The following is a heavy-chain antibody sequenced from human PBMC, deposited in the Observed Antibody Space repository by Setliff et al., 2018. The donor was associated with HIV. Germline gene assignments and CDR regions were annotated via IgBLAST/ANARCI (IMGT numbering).Heavy chain of an antibody. CDR3: ARGGSGYYDFWSGSSAFEY. CDR2: INPSGGST. CDR1: GYTFTSYY. D-gene: IGHD3-3*01. Sequence: SVKVSCKASGYTFTSYYMHWVRQAPGQGLEWMGIINPSGGSTSYAQKFQGRVTITADESTTTAYMELSSLRSEDTAVFYCARGGSGYYDFWSGSSAFEYWGQGTLVTVSS. J-gene: IGHJ4*02. V-gene: IGHV1-46*01.